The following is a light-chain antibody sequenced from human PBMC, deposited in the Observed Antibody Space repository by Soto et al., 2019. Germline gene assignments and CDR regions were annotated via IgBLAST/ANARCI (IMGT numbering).Light chain of an antibody. CDR2: GNS. Sequence: QSLLTQPPSVSGAPGQRVTISCTGSSSNIGAGYDVRWYQQLPGTAPKLLIYGNSNRPSGVPDRFSGSKSGTSASLAITGLQAEDEADYYCQSYDSSLSGWVFGGGTQLTVL. CDR3: QSYDSSLSGWV. J-gene: IGLJ3*02. CDR1: SSNIGAGYD. V-gene: IGLV1-40*01.